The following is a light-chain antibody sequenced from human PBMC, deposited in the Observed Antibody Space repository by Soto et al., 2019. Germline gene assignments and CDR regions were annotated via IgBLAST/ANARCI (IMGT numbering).Light chain of an antibody. CDR2: EVS. CDR3: SSYTSSSTRV. V-gene: IGLV2-14*01. J-gene: IGLJ3*02. CDR1: SSDVGGYNY. Sequence: QSALTQPASVSGSPGQSITISCTGTSSDVGGYNYVSWYQHHPGNAPKLLIYEVSNGPSGVSNRFSGSKSGNTASLTISGLQYEEEADYYCSSYTSSSTRVFGGGTKLTVL.